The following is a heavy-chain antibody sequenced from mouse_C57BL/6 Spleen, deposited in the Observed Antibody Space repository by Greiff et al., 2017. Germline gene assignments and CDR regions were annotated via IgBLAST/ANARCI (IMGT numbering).Heavy chain of an antibody. V-gene: IGHV1-59*01. CDR2: IDPSDSYT. CDR1: GYTFTSYW. Sequence: QVQLQQPGAELVRPGTSVKLSCKASGYTFTSYWMHWVKQRPGQGLEWIGVIDPSDSYTNYNQKFKGKATLTVAPSSSTAYMQLSSLTSEDSAVYYCARDDGGNFDYWGQGTTLTVSS. J-gene: IGHJ2*01. D-gene: IGHD2-12*01. CDR3: ARDDGGNFDY.